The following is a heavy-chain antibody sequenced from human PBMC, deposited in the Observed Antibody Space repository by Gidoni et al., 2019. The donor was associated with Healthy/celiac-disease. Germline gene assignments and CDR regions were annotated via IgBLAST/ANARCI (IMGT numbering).Heavy chain of an antibody. CDR3: ARVPNRYCSSTSCYAVDAFDI. V-gene: IGHV1-3*01. CDR1: GYTFTSYA. J-gene: IGHJ3*02. Sequence: QVQLVQSGAEVKKPGASVKVSCKASGYTFTSYAMHWVRQAPGQRLEWMGWINAGNGNTKYSQKFQGRVTITRDTSASTAYMELSSLRSEDTAVYYCARVPNRYCSSTSCYAVDAFDIWGQGTMVTVSS. D-gene: IGHD2-2*01. CDR2: INAGNGNT.